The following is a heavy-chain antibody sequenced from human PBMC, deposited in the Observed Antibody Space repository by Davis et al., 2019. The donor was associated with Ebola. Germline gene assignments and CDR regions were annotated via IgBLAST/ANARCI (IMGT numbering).Heavy chain of an antibody. CDR1: VFSLSTSGVG. CDR3: AHTTHREGYKVYRFPY. Sequence: SGPTLVKPTQTLTLTCTFSVFSLSTSGVGLAWIRQSPGKALEWLALIYWGDDERYSPSLKSRLAITKDTSKNQVVLTMTNVDPVDTATYFCAHTTHREGYKVYRFPYWGQGILVTVSS. V-gene: IGHV2-5*02. J-gene: IGHJ4*02. D-gene: IGHD5-24*01. CDR2: IYWGDDE.